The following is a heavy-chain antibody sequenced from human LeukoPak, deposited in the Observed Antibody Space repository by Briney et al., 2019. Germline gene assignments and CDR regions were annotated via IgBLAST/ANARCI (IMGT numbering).Heavy chain of an antibody. Sequence: SETLSLTCTVSGGSISSYYWSWIRQPPGKGLEWIGYIYYSGSTNYNPSLKSRVTISVDTSKNQFSLKLSSVTAADTAVYYCARDRAGGPPDYWGQGTLVTVSS. V-gene: IGHV4-59*01. CDR2: IYYSGST. J-gene: IGHJ4*02. CDR1: GGSISSYY. CDR3: ARDRAGGPPDY. D-gene: IGHD3-10*01.